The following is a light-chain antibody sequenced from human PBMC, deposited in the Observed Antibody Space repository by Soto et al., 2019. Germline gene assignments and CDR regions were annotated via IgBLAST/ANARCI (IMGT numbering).Light chain of an antibody. CDR1: QSISSW. CDR2: KAS. Sequence: DIQMTQSPCTLSASVGDRVTITCRASQSISSWLAWYQQKPGKAPKLLIYKASSLESGGPSRFSGSGSGTECTLTIRSLQPDDFATYYCQQYNSYRRTVGQGTNVEIK. V-gene: IGKV1-5*03. CDR3: QQYNSYRRT. J-gene: IGKJ1*01.